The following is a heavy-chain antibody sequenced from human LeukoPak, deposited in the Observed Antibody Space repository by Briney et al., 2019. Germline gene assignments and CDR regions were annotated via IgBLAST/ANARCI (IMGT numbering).Heavy chain of an antibody. J-gene: IGHJ4*02. CDR3: AKDMRLAWYYHDSSGYIDY. V-gene: IGHV1-18*01. Sequence: ASVKVSCKASGYTFTSYGISWVRQAPGQGLEWMGWISAYNGNTNYAQKLQGRVTMTTDTSTSTAYMELRSLRSDDTAVYYCAKDMRLAWYYHDSSGYIDYWGQGTLVTVSS. D-gene: IGHD3-22*01. CDR1: GYTFTSYG. CDR2: ISAYNGNT.